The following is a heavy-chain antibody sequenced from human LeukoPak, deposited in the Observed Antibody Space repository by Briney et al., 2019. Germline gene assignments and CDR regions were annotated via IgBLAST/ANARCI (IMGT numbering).Heavy chain of an antibody. CDR2: IQQDGTEK. D-gene: IGHD6-19*01. V-gene: IGHV3-7*01. CDR3: ARSSKWLSYGLDV. J-gene: IGHJ6*02. CDR1: GFTFRLFW. Sequence: GGSLRLSFAASGFTFRLFWMSWVRQAPGKGLEWVANIQQDGTEKYYVDSVKGRFTISRDNAKNSLYLQMNSLRAEDTAVFYCARSSKWLSYGLDVWGQGTAVTVSS.